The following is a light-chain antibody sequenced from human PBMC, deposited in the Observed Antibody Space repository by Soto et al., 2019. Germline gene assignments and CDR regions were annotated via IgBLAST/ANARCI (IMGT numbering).Light chain of an antibody. CDR1: QSFNSIY. J-gene: IGKJ1*01. Sequence: EIVLTQSPGTLSLSPGERATLSCRASQSFNSIYLAWYQQKPGQAPRLLIYGASSRATGIPDRFSGSGSGTDLTLTISRLEPEDFAVYDCQQYGGSPRTFGQGTKVDIK. CDR2: GAS. CDR3: QQYGGSPRT. V-gene: IGKV3-20*01.